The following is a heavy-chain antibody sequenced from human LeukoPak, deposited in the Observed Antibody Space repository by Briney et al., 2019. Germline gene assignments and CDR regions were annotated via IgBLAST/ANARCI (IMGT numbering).Heavy chain of an antibody. CDR3: ASRFDY. Sequence: SETLSLTCTVSGVSISSSSYYWGWIRQPPGKGLEWIGSIYYSGSTYYNPSLKSRVTISVDTSKNQFSLKLSSVTAADTAVYYCASRFDYWGQGTLATVSS. V-gene: IGHV4-39*01. J-gene: IGHJ4*02. CDR1: GVSISSSSYY. CDR2: IYYSGST.